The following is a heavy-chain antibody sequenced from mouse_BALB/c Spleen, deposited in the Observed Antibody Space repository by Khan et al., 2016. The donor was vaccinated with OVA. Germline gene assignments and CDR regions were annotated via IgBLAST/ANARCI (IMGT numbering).Heavy chain of an antibody. CDR2: IWGGGGT. D-gene: IGHD2-14*01. CDR1: GFSLSRYN. V-gene: IGHV2-6-4*01. J-gene: IGHJ4*01. CDR3: AKADYGYDDYDAMDY. Sequence: QIQLEESGPGLVAPSQSLSITCTVSGFSLSRYNIHWVRQPPGKGLEWLGMIWGGGGTDYNSTLKSSLNISKDNSKSQVFLKMNSLQTDDTAMYYCAKADYGYDDYDAMDYWGQGTSVTVSS.